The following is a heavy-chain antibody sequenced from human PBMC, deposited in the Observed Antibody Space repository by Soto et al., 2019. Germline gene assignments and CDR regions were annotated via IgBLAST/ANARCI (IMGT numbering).Heavy chain of an antibody. CDR2: IYYSVST. Sequence: PSETLSLTCTVSGGSISSSSYYWGWIRQPPGKGLEWIGSIYYSVSTYYNPSLKSRVTISVNTSKNQFSLKLSSVTAAETAVYYCARRGYYDGSGYYSLDGFDIWGQGTMVTVSS. D-gene: IGHD3-22*01. J-gene: IGHJ3*02. V-gene: IGHV4-39*01. CDR3: ARRGYYDGSGYYSLDGFDI. CDR1: GGSISSSSYY.